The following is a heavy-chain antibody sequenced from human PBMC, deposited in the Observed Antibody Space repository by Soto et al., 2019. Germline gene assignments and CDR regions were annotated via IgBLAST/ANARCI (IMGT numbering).Heavy chain of an antibody. CDR1: GFTFNTYW. V-gene: IGHV3-7*01. Sequence: PGGSLRLSCAASGFTFNTYWMTWVRQAPGKGLEWVANIKQDGSEKYYVDSVKGRFTISRDNAKNSLDLQMDSLRAEDTAVYYCVRGGGRGSCSPGTCHSNYFDYWGQGTRVTVSS. CDR2: IKQDGSEK. CDR3: VRGGGRGSCSPGTCHSNYFDY. D-gene: IGHD2-21*02. J-gene: IGHJ4*02.